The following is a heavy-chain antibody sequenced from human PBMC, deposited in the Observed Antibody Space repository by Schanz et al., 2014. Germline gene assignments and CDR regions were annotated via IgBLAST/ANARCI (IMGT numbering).Heavy chain of an antibody. CDR2: IKSKTDGGTR. V-gene: IGHV3-15*01. J-gene: IGHJ4*02. D-gene: IGHD3-10*01. CDR1: GFSVGNKY. CDR3: TADLWFGAVWGVW. Sequence: EVQLLESGGGLAQPGGSLRLSCAASGFSVGNKYMNWVRQAPGKGLQWVARIKSKTDGGTRDYAAPVKGRFTISTDDSKNTVYLQRNSLQTEDTAVYYCTADLWFGAVWGVWWGQGTLVTVSS.